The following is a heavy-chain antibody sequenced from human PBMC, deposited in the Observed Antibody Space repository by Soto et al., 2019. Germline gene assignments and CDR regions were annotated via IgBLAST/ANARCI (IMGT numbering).Heavy chain of an antibody. J-gene: IGHJ5*02. CDR2: ISGSGGST. CDR1: GFTFSSYA. D-gene: IGHD4-17*01. Sequence: EVQLLESGGGLVQPGGSLRLSCAASGFTFSSYAMSWVRQAPGKGLEWVSAISGSGGSTYYADSVKGRFTISRDNSKNTLYLQMNSLRAEDTAVYYCARDYAGHGETGWFDPWGQGTLVTVSS. V-gene: IGHV3-23*01. CDR3: ARDYAGHGETGWFDP.